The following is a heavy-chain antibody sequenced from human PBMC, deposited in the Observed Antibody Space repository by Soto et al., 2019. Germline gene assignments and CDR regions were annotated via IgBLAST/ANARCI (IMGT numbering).Heavy chain of an antibody. D-gene: IGHD1-26*01. Sequence: PGGSLRLSCAASGFTFSSYWMHWVRQAPGKGLVWVSRINSDGSTTSYADSVKGRFTISRDNAKNTLYLQMNSLRAEDTAVYYCARVSVGAYYFDYWGQGTLVTVS. CDR3: ARVSVGAYYFDY. CDR2: INSDGSTT. CDR1: GFTFSSYW. V-gene: IGHV3-74*01. J-gene: IGHJ4*02.